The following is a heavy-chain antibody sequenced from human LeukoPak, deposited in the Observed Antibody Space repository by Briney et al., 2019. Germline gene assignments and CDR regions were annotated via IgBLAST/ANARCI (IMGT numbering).Heavy chain of an antibody. CDR2: ISYDGSNK. CDR1: GFTFSTYP. Sequence: PGRSLRLSCAASGFTFSTYPMHWVRQAPGKGLEWVAVISYDGSNKYYADSVKGRFTISRDNSKNTLYLQMNSLRAEDTAVHYCARAYSSGWYVTEYWGQGTLVSVSS. CDR3: ARAYSSGWYVTEY. D-gene: IGHD6-19*01. V-gene: IGHV3-30-3*01. J-gene: IGHJ4*02.